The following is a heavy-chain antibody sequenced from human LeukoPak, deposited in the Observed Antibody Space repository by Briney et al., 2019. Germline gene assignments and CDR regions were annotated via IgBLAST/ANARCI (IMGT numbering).Heavy chain of an antibody. CDR1: EFAFSVYE. CDR2: ISSGGDTR. J-gene: IGHJ4*02. V-gene: IGHV3-48*03. CDR3: ATLTVASTFDY. D-gene: IGHD6-19*01. Sequence: GGSLRLSCAASEFAFSVYEMYWVRQAPGKGLEWVSYISSGGDTRYYADSVKGRFTISRDNAKNSLYLQMNSLRAEDTAVYYCATLTVASTFDYWGQGDLVTVSS.